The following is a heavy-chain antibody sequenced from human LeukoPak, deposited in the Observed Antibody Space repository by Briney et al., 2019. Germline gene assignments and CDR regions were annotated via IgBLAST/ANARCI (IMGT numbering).Heavy chain of an antibody. J-gene: IGHJ4*02. CDR1: GFTFSSYA. V-gene: IGHV3-23*01. Sequence: PGGSLRLSCAASGFTFSSYAMSWVRQAPGKGLAWVSTISGGGDSTDYADSVKGRFTISRDNSKNTLSLQMNSLRAEDTAVYYCAKEGLGAAAGTFDYWGQGTLVTVPS. CDR3: AKEGLGAAAGTFDY. D-gene: IGHD6-13*01. CDR2: ISGGGDST.